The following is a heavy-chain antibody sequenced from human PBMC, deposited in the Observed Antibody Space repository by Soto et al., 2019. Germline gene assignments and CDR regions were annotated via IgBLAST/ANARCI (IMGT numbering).Heavy chain of an antibody. CDR3: ARVVTYYYDSSGGCDAFDI. CDR1: GYTFTSNY. V-gene: IGHV1-46*01. J-gene: IGHJ3*02. CDR2: INPSGGST. Sequence: ASVKVSCKASGYTFTSNYMHWVRQAPGQGLEWMGIINPSGGSTSYAQKFQGRVTMTRDTSTSTVYMELSSLRSEDTAVYYCARVVTYYYDSSGGCDAFDIWGQGTMVTVSS. D-gene: IGHD3-22*01.